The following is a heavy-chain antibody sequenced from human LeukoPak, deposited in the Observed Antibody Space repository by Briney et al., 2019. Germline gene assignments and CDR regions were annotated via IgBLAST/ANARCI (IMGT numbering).Heavy chain of an antibody. D-gene: IGHD6-19*01. CDR1: GYSISSGYY. J-gene: IGHJ4*02. V-gene: IGHV4-38-2*02. CDR3: ARLETSSGSYFDY. Sequence: SETLSLTCTVSGYSISSGYYWAWIRQPPGKVLEWIGYIYHSGSTNYNPSLKSRVTISVDTSKNQFSLKLSSVTAADTAVYYCARLETSSGSYFDYWGQGTLVTVSS. CDR2: IYHSGST.